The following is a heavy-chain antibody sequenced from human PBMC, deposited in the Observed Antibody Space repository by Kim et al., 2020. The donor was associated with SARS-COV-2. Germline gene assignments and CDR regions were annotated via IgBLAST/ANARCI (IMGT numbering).Heavy chain of an antibody. V-gene: IGHV5-51*01. J-gene: IGHJ4*02. CDR3: ARAYSSGWGDY. D-gene: IGHD6-19*01. CDR2: T. Sequence: TRYSPSFQGQVTISADKSISTAYLQWSSLKASDTAMYYCARAYSSGWGDYWGQGTLVTVSS.